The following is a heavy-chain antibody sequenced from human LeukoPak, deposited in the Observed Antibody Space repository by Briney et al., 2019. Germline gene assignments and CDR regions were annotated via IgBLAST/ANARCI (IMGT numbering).Heavy chain of an antibody. J-gene: IGHJ4*02. D-gene: IGHD3-10*01. CDR2: IYPGDSDA. Sequence: GESLKISCKGSGYSFTNYWIGWVRQMPGKGLEWMGIIYPGDSDARYSPSFQGQVTISADKSITTVYLQWSGLKASDTAMYYCARRAGYYASGSYIDYWGQGTLVTVSS. CDR3: ARRAGYYASGSYIDY. CDR1: GYSFTNYW. V-gene: IGHV5-51*01.